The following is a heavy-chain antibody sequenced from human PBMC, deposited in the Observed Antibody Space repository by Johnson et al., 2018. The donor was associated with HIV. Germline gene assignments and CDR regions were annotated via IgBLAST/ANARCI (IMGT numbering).Heavy chain of an antibody. V-gene: IGHV3-30*03. CDR1: GFTFSSYG. CDR2: ISYDGSNK. J-gene: IGHJ3*02. CDR3: AREPSIAAAGGDGAFDI. D-gene: IGHD6-13*01. Sequence: QVQLVESGGGVVQPGRSLRLSCAVSGFTFSSYGMHWVRRAPGKGLEWVAVISYDGSNKYYADSAKGRFTISRDNSKNTLYLQMNSLRAEDTAVYYCAREPSIAAAGGDGAFDIWGRGTMLTVSS.